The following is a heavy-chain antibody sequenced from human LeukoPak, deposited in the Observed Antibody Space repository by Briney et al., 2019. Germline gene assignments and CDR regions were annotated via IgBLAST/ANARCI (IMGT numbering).Heavy chain of an antibody. CDR1: GYTFTAYY. V-gene: IGHV1-2*06. D-gene: IGHD6-19*01. J-gene: IGHJ4*02. CDR3: ARPTYSSARNGDY. CDR2: INPNSGGT. Sequence: ASVKVSCKASGYTFTAYYMHWVRQAPGQGLEWMGRINPNSGGTNYAQNFQGRVTMTRDTSISTAYMELSSLRSDDTAVYYCARPTYSSARNGDYWGQGTLVTVSS.